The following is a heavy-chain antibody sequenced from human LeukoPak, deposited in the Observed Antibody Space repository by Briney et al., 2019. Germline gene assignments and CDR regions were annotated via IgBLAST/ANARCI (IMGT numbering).Heavy chain of an antibody. CDR2: IDHSGST. J-gene: IGHJ6*03. V-gene: IGHV4-38-2*02. D-gene: IGHD3-10*01. CDR3: ARATTMVRGVTLSYYYYMDV. Sequence: SETLSLTCTVSGYSISSGYYWGWIRQPPGKGLEWTGSIDHSGSTYYNPSLKSRVTISVDTSKNQFSLKLSSVTAADTAVYYCARATTMVRGVTLSYYYYMDVWGKGTTVTVSS. CDR1: GYSISSGYY.